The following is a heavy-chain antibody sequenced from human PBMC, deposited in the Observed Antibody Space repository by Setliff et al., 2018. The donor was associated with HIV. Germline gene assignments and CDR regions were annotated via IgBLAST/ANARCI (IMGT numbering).Heavy chain of an antibody. V-gene: IGHV3-74*01. Sequence: GGSLRLSCAASGFTFSNYWVHWVRQAPGKGLVWVSRINSDGSSTSYAESVKGRFTISRDNAKNMLYLQMNSLRAEDTAVYYCARDGSGSYYYYYYMDVWGKGTTVTVSS. CDR3: ARDGSGSYYYYYYMDV. D-gene: IGHD1-26*01. CDR1: GFTFSNYW. J-gene: IGHJ6*03. CDR2: INSDGSST.